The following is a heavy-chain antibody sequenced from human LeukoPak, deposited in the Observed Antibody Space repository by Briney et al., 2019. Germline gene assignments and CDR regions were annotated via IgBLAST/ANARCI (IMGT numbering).Heavy chain of an antibody. CDR3: ARDPYSGNYGNYYYYYMDV. V-gene: IGHV3-21*01. CDR2: ITSSGTYI. D-gene: IGHD1-26*01. Sequence: PGGSLRLSCAASGFIFSNYGMNWVRQAPGRALEWVSSITSSGTYIFYADSVKGRFTISRDNAKNSLYLQMNSLGPEDTAVYYCARDPYSGNYGNYYYYYMDVWGKGTTVTISS. CDR1: GFIFSNYG. J-gene: IGHJ6*03.